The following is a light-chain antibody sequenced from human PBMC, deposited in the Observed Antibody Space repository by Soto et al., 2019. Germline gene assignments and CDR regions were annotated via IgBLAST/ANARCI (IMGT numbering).Light chain of an antibody. J-gene: IGKJ4*01. V-gene: IGKV1-39*01. CDR2: AAS. CDR1: QGISSY. CDR3: QQSYSTPLT. Sequence: IHMTQSSSSMSASVGHRVTIPCRASQGISSYLNWYQQKPGKAPKLLIYAASSLQSGVPSRFSGSAYGTDFNLTISSLQTEDFATYYCQQSYSTPLTFGGGTKVDI.